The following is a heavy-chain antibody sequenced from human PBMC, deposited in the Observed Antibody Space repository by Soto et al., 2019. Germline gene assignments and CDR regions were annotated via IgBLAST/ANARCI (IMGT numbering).Heavy chain of an antibody. CDR2: IYYSGST. Sequence: QLQLQESGPGLVKPSETLSLTCTVSGGSISSSSYYWGWIRQPPGKGLEWIGSIYYSGSTYYNPSLKSRVTLSVDTSKNQFSLKLSSVTAADTAVYYCARQGADCSGGSCSIDYWGQGTLVTVSS. CDR3: ARQGADCSGGSCSIDY. J-gene: IGHJ4*02. CDR1: GGSISSSSYY. V-gene: IGHV4-39*01. D-gene: IGHD2-15*01.